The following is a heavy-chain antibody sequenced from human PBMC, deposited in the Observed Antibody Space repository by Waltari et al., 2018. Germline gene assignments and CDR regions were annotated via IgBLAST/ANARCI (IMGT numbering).Heavy chain of an antibody. Sequence: EVQLVESGGGSVQPGGSLRLSCAASGFTFSIYWMHWVRDAPGKGLVWVSVINSDGSSTSYADSVTGRFTISRDNAKNTLYLQMNSLRAEDTAVYYCARDGYSYGLGTFDIWGQGTMVTVSS. CDR2: INSDGSST. V-gene: IGHV3-74*01. CDR1: GFTFSIYW. CDR3: ARDGYSYGLGTFDI. J-gene: IGHJ3*02. D-gene: IGHD5-18*01.